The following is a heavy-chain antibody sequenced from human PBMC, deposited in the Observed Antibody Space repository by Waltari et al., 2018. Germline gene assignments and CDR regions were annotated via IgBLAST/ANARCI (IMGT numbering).Heavy chain of an antibody. CDR3: ARGGSSSWYAFFVHGRAFDY. J-gene: IGHJ4*02. CDR2: INHSGST. CDR1: GGSFSGYY. Sequence: QVQLPLWGAGLLTPSETLSPTCAVYGGSFSGYYWSWIRPPPGKGLEWIGEINHSGSTNYNPSLKSRVTISVDTSKNQFSLKLSSVTAADTAVYYCARGGSSSWYAFFVHGRAFDYWGQGTLVTVSS. V-gene: IGHV4-34*01. D-gene: IGHD6-13*01.